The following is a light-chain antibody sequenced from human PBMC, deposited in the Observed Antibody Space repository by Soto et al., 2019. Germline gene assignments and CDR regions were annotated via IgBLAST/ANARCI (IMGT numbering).Light chain of an antibody. J-gene: IGLJ2*01. CDR2: EVS. CDR1: SSDVGGYNY. CDR3: SSYTSSSTLVV. V-gene: IGLV2-14*01. Sequence: QSALTQPPSASGSPGQSVTISCTGTSSDVGGYNYVSWYQQHPDKAPKLMIYEVSNRPSGVSNRFSGSKSGNTASLTISGLQAEDEADYYCSSYTSSSTLVVFGGGTKVTVL.